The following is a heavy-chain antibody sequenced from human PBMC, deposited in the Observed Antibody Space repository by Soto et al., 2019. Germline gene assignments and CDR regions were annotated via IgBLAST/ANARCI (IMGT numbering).Heavy chain of an antibody. CDR1: GGYISSSSYY. V-gene: IGHV4-39*01. Sequence: SETLSLTCTVSGGYISSSSYYWGWIRQPPGKGLEWIGSIYYSGSTYYNPSLKSRVTISVDTSKNQFSLKLSSVTAADTAVYYCARQSSGWQEKRFRYPFDPWGQGTLVTVSS. CDR3: ARQSSGWQEKRFRYPFDP. D-gene: IGHD6-19*01. J-gene: IGHJ5*02. CDR2: IYYSGST.